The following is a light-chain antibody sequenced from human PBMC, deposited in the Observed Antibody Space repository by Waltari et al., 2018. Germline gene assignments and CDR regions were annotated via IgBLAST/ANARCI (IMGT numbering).Light chain of an antibody. CDR3: QQYRTYPWT. Sequence: DIQMTQSPSTLSASIGGRVTINCRASESLGSELAWYQQRPGKAPNILLYDASSLQPGVPSRFSGSGSGTEFTLTINNLQPDDFVTYFCQQYRTYPWTFGQETKVEI. CDR1: ESLGSE. J-gene: IGKJ1*01. V-gene: IGKV1-5*01. CDR2: DAS.